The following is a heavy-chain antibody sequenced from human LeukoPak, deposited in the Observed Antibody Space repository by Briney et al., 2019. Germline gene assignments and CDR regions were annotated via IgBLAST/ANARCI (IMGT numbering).Heavy chain of an antibody. V-gene: IGHV1-8*01. CDR2: MNPNSGNT. Sequence: ASVKVSCKASGYTFTSYDINWVRQATGQGREWMGWMNPNSGNTGYAQKFQGRVTMTRNTPISTAYMELSSLRSEDTAVYYCASAYGSGSYWGLVYWFDPWGQGTLVTVSS. D-gene: IGHD3-10*01. J-gene: IGHJ5*02. CDR3: ASAYGSGSYWGLVYWFDP. CDR1: GYTFTSYD.